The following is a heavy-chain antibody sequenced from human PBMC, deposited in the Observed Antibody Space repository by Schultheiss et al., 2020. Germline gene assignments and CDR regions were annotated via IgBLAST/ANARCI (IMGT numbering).Heavy chain of an antibody. V-gene: IGHV4-61*08. D-gene: IGHD6-19*01. CDR2: IYYSGST. CDR1: GGSISSGGYY. J-gene: IGHJ5*02. Sequence: SQTLSLTCTVSGGSISSGGYYWSWIRQHPGKGLEWIGYIYYSGSTNYNPSLEGRVAISVDTSKNQFSLKLSSVTAADTAVYYCARSFKSYSSDWYWFDPWCQGTLVTVSS. CDR3: ARSFKSYSSDWYWFDP.